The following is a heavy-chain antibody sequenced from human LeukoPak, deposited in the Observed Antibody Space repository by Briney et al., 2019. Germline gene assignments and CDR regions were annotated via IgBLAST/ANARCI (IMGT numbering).Heavy chain of an antibody. CDR1: GNTLSDLS. D-gene: IGHD5-18*01. Sequence: ASVKVSCKVSGNTLSDLSIHWLRQPPGKVLEWLGGSDPEDGERIYAQMFQGRVTMTEDTSIDTAYMELSSLRSEDAAVYYCVTGFTTMAVDYFDYWGQGTLVTVSP. V-gene: IGHV1-24*01. CDR3: VTGFTTMAVDYFDY. CDR2: SDPEDGER. J-gene: IGHJ4*02.